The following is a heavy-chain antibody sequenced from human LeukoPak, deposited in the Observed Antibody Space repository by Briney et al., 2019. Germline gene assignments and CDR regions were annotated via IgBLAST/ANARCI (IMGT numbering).Heavy chain of an antibody. CDR1: GFTFSSYW. J-gene: IGHJ4*02. D-gene: IGHD3-10*01. V-gene: IGHV3-74*01. Sequence: PGGSLRLSCVASGFTFSSYWMHWVRQDPRKGLVWVSRINGDGRNINYADSVRGRFTISRDNAKNSLYLQMSSLRVEDTAVYYCARGPPYGSRSDFFDYWGQGTLVTVSA. CDR2: INGDGRNI. CDR3: ARGPPYGSRSDFFDY.